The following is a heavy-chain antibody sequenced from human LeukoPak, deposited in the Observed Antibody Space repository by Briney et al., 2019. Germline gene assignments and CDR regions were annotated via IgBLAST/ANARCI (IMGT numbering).Heavy chain of an antibody. CDR2: ISAYNGNT. Sequence: GASVTVSCTASGYTFTSYGVSWVRQAPGQGLEWMGWISAYNGNTNYAQKLQGRVTMTTDTSTSAAYMELRSLRSDDTAVYYCARVFLGPFDPWGQGTLVTVSA. J-gene: IGHJ5*02. V-gene: IGHV1-18*01. CDR1: GYTFTSYG. CDR3: ARVFLGPFDP.